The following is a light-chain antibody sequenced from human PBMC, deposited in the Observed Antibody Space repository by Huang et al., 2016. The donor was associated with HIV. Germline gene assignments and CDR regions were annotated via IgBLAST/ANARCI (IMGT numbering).Light chain of an antibody. CDR1: QSVSSSY. CDR2: GAS. Sequence: EIVLTQSPGTLSLSPGERATLSCRASQSVSSSYIAWDQQKPGQPPRLLVYGASSRATGIPDRVNASGSGTDFTLTISRLEPEDFAVYYCQHYSNSPFTFGPGTKVDLK. V-gene: IGKV3-20*01. J-gene: IGKJ3*01. CDR3: QHYSNSPFT.